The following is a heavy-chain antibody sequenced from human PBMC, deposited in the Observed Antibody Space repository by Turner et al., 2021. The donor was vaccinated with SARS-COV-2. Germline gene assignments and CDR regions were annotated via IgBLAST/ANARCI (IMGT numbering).Heavy chain of an antibody. J-gene: IGHJ4*02. CDR2: IYSGGST. Sequence: EVQLVESGGGLIQPGGSLRLSCAAPGLTVSRNYMSWGRQAPGMGLEWVSVIYSGGSTFYADFVKGRFTISRDNSKNTLYLQMNSLRAEDTAVYYCARDLGGLRFDYWGQGALVTVSS. D-gene: IGHD2-15*01. CDR1: GLTVSRNY. CDR3: ARDLGGLRFDY. V-gene: IGHV3-53*01.